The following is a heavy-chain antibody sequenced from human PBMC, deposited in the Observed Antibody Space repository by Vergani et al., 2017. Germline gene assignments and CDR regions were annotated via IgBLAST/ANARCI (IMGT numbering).Heavy chain of an antibody. CDR2: IYYSGST. J-gene: IGHJ4*02. V-gene: IGHV4-39*07. D-gene: IGHD3-16*02. CDR3: ARDARIMITFGGVIVRGPVDY. Sequence: QLQLQESGPGLVKPSETLSLTCTVSGGSISSSSYYWGWIRQPPGKGLEWIGSIYYSGSTYYNQSLKSRVTISVDTSKNQFSLKLSSVTAADTAVYYCARDARIMITFGGVIVRGPVDYWGQGTLVTVSS. CDR1: GGSISSSSYY.